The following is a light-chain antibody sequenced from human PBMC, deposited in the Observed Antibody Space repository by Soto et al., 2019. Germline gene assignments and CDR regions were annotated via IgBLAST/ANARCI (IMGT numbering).Light chain of an antibody. Sequence: QSALTQPASVSGSPGQSITLSCTGRSNDVGIYNYVSWYQQHPGKAPRLIIYEVTNRPSGVSDRFSGSKSDNTASLTISGLQAEDEADYYCSSYTITSTWVFGGGTKLTVL. CDR1: SNDVGIYNY. CDR3: SSYTITSTWV. V-gene: IGLV2-14*01. CDR2: EVT. J-gene: IGLJ3*02.